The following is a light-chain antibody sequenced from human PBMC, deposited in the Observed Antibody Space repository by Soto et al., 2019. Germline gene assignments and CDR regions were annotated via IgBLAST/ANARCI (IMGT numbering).Light chain of an antibody. CDR1: QSVSRW. J-gene: IGKJ4*01. V-gene: IGKV1-5*03. CDR3: QQYSRYPLT. Sequence: DIQMTQSPSTLSASVGDIVTITCRASQSVSRWLAWYPQRPGKAPILLIYEASILETGVPSRFSGSGSGTEFTLTITSLQPDDFATYYCQQYSRYPLTFGGGTKVEIK. CDR2: EAS.